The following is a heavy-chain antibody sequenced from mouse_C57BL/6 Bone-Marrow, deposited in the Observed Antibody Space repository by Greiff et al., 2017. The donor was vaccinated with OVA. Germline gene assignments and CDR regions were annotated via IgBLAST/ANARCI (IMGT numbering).Heavy chain of an antibody. D-gene: IGHD3-2*02. V-gene: IGHV5-4*01. CDR2: ISDGGSYT. CDR3: ARDVDSSGSAWFAY. J-gene: IGHJ3*01. Sequence: EVKVVESGGGLVKPGGSLKLSCAASGFTFSSYAMSWVRQTPEKRLEWVATISDGGSYTYYPDNVKGRFTISRDNAKNNLYLQMSHLKSEDTAMYYCARDVDSSGSAWFAYWGQGTLVTVSA. CDR1: GFTFSSYA.